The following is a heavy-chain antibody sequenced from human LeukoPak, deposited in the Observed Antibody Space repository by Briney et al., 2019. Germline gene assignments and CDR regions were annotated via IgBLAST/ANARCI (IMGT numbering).Heavy chain of an antibody. Sequence: PGGSLRLSCAASGLTVTTYWMHWVRQVPGKGLVWFSRINSDGTITSYTDSVKGRFTISRDNAKNTLFLQMNSLRAEDTAVYYCARESRGSFHAFDPWGQGTLVTVSS. V-gene: IGHV3-74*01. D-gene: IGHD1-26*01. J-gene: IGHJ5*02. CDR3: ARESRGSFHAFDP. CDR2: INSDGTIT. CDR1: GLTVTTYW.